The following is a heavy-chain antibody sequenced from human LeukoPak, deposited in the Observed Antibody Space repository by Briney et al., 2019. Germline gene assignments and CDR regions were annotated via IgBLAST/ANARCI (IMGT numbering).Heavy chain of an antibody. CDR1: GGSISSYY. J-gene: IGHJ6*02. CDR3: ASQEKGSSGYYYYGMDV. Sequence: PSETLSLTCTVSGGSISSYYWSWIRQPPGKGLEWIGQVYYSGGTNYNPSLKSRVSISVDTSKNQFSLRLSSVTAADTAVYYCASQEKGSSGYYYYGMDVWGQGTTVTVSS. CDR2: VYYSGGT. D-gene: IGHD3-22*01. V-gene: IGHV4-59*12.